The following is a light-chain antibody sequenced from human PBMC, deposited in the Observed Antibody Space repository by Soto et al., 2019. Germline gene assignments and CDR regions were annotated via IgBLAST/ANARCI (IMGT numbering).Light chain of an antibody. CDR2: AAS. V-gene: IGKV1-9*01. J-gene: IGKJ4*01. CDR1: QGIDSY. Sequence: DIQMTQSPSSLSASVGDRVTIACRASQGIDSYLAWYQQKPGTAPKLLIYAASALQSGVPSRFSGSGSGTDFTLTISSLQPEDFATYYCQQLNNYPSTFGGGTKVDI. CDR3: QQLNNYPST.